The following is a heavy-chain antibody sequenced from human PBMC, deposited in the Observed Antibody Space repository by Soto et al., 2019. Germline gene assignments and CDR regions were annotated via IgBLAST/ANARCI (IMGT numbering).Heavy chain of an antibody. CDR1: GGSISSYY. D-gene: IGHD5-18*01. V-gene: IGHV4-59*01. Sequence: SETLSLTCTVSGGSISSYYWSWIRQPPGKGLEWIGYIYYSGSTNYNPSLKSRVTISVDTSKNQFSLKLSSVTAADTAVYYCARGRDTAMVLNPPENWFDPWGQGTLVTVSS. J-gene: IGHJ5*02. CDR3: ARGRDTAMVLNPPENWFDP. CDR2: IYYSGST.